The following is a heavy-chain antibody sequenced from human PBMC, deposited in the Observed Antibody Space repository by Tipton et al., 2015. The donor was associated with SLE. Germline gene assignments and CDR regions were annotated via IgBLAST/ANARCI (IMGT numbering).Heavy chain of an antibody. CDR2: ISGYNGKT. J-gene: IGHJ5*02. CDR3: ARDSVRVDEEHRLDR. V-gene: IGHV1-18*01. Sequence: QLVQTGGEVKKPGASVTVSCKASGYMFDTYGMTWVRQAPGQGPEWMGWISGYNGKTDYAQKFQGRLTMTTDTSTSTVDMHLTSLRSDDTAVYYCARDSVRVDEEHRLDRWGQGTLVIVSS. D-gene: IGHD3-10*01. CDR1: GYMFDTYG.